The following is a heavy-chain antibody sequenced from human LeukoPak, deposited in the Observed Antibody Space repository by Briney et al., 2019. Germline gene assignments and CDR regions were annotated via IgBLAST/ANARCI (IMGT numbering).Heavy chain of an antibody. CDR1: RFTFSNDA. Sequence: GGSLRLSCAASRFTFSNDAMSWVRRAPGKGLEWVSAISGSGGSTFYADSVKGRFTISRDNSKNTLYLQMNSLRADDTAVYYCAKVGGGFNPTLYFDFWGQGTLVTVSS. CDR3: AKVGGGFNPTLYFDF. V-gene: IGHV3-23*01. D-gene: IGHD3-16*01. CDR2: ISGSGGST. J-gene: IGHJ4*02.